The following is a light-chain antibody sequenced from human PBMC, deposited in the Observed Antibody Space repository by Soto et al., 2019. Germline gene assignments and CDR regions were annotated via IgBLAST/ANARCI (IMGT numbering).Light chain of an antibody. Sequence: DIQMTQSPSTLSASVGARFPITCRASQSISSWLAWYQQKPGKAPKLLIYDASSLESGVPSRFSGSGSGTDFTLTISSLQPDDFATYYCQQYNSYGTFGQGTKV. CDR3: QQYNSYGT. J-gene: IGKJ1*01. CDR1: QSISSW. V-gene: IGKV1-5*01. CDR2: DAS.